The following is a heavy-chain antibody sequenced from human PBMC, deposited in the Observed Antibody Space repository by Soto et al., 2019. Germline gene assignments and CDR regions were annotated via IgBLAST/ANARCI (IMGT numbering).Heavy chain of an antibody. V-gene: IGHV4-61*08. CDR1: GDSVSNGGYY. D-gene: IGHD5-12*01. CDR3: ARDFGSGYDFDY. CDR2: IYHTGIT. J-gene: IGHJ4*02. Sequence: SETLSLTCTVSGDSVSNGGYYWSWIRQPPGKGLEWIGYIYHTGITKYNPSLKSRVTMSVDTSKNQFSLNLNSVTAADTAVYYCARDFGSGYDFDYWGQGTLVTVSS.